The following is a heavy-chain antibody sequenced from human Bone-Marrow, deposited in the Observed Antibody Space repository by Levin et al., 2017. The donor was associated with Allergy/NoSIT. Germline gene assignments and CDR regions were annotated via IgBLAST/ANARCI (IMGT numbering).Heavy chain of an antibody. Sequence: PSETLSLTCTVSGGSISSYYWSWIRQPPGKGLEWIGYIYYSGSTNYNPSLKSRVTISVDTSKNQFSLKLSSVTAADTAVYYCARESGAVRPLYRPYFDYWGQGTLVTVSS. J-gene: IGHJ4*02. V-gene: IGHV4-59*01. CDR1: GGSISSYY. CDR3: ARESGAVRPLYRPYFDY. CDR2: IYYSGST. D-gene: IGHD3-3*01.